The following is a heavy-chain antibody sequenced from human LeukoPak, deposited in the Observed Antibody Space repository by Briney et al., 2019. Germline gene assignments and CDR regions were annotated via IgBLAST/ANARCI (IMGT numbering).Heavy chain of an antibody. CDR2: SDGTRT. D-gene: IGHD5-24*01. Sequence: GGSLRLSCAASGFIVSTSWMHWVRQAPGKGLVWVSRSDGTRTTYADSVKGRFTISRDSAKNSLYLQMNSLRVEDTAVYYCARGNGDGYNYVGAFDIWGQGTMVIVSS. CDR1: GFIVSTSW. V-gene: IGHV3-74*01. J-gene: IGHJ3*02. CDR3: ARGNGDGYNYVGAFDI.